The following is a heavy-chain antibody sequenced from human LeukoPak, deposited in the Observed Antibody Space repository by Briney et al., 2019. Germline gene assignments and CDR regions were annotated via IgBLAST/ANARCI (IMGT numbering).Heavy chain of an antibody. Sequence: SETLSLTCTVSGASISSGTYYWSWIRQPAGKGLEWIGRIYSSGNTNYNPSLKSRVTISVDTSKNQFSLKLSSVTAADTAVYYCARDVPGGDILTGYWYYYYMDVWGKGTTVTISS. CDR2: IYSSGNT. CDR1: GASISSGTYY. V-gene: IGHV4-61*02. CDR3: ARDVPGGDILTGYWYYYYMDV. D-gene: IGHD3-9*01. J-gene: IGHJ6*03.